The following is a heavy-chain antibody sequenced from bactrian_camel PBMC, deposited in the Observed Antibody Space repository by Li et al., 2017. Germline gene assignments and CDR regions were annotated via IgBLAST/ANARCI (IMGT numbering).Heavy chain of an antibody. D-gene: IGHD3*01. CDR3: AADQRYLHCLDLSLKYNY. CDR2: VNSDDIT. J-gene: IGHJ4*01. Sequence: HVQLVESGGGSVQNGESLRLSCRISGNVDSRNGMAWFRQRPGKEREAVATVNSDDITTYGDSVKGRFTISKDNVKNTLYLQMNNLKPEDTAMYYCAADQRYLHCLDLSLKYNYWGQGTQVTVS. CDR1: GNVDSRNG. V-gene: IGHV3S53*01.